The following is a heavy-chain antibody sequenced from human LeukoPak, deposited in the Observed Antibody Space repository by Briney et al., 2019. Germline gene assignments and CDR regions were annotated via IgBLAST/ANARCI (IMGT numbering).Heavy chain of an antibody. CDR1: GFTFSSYA. CDR2: ISYDGSNK. V-gene: IGHV3-30*04. Sequence: GGSLRLSCAASGFTFSSYAMHWVRQAPGKGLEWVAVISYDGSNKYYADSVKGRFTISRDNSKNTLYLQMNSLRAEDTAVYYCARDVGCLSGGSCQQDEFFDYWGQGTLVTVSS. D-gene: IGHD2-15*01. CDR3: ARDVGCLSGGSCQQDEFFDY. J-gene: IGHJ4*02.